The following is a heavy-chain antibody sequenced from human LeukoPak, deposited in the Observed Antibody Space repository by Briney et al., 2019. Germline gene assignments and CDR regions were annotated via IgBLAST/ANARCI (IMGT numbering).Heavy chain of an antibody. J-gene: IGHJ4*02. V-gene: IGHV3-23*01. CDR2: ISGSGGST. D-gene: IGHD3-16*02. CDR1: GFTFSSYA. CDR3: AKGNTFGGVIVIGNSDY. Sequence: PGGSLRLSCAASGFTFSSYAMSWVRQAPGKGLEWVSAISGSGGSTYYADSVKGRFTISRDNSKNTLYLQMNSLRAEDTAVYYCAKGNTFGGVIVIGNSDYWGQGTLVTVSS.